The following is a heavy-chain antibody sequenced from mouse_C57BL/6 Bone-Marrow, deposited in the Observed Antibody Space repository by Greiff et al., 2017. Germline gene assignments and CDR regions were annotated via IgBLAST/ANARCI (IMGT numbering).Heavy chain of an antibody. CDR3: ARDHGSSYWYFDV. Sequence: QVQLQQSGPELVKPGASVKLSCKASGYTFTSYDINWVKQRPGQGLEWIGWIYPRDGSTKYNEKFKGKATLTVDTSSSTAYMELHSLTSEDSAVYFCARDHGSSYWYFDVWGTGTTVTVSS. CDR2: IYPRDGST. CDR1: GYTFTSYD. J-gene: IGHJ1*03. D-gene: IGHD1-1*01. V-gene: IGHV1-85*01.